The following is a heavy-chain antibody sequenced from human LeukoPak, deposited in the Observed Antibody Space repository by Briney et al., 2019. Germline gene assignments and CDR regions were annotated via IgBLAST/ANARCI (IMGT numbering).Heavy chain of an antibody. D-gene: IGHD4-17*01. Sequence: SETLSLTCAVSGYSISSGYYWGWIRQPPGKGLEWIGSIYHSGSTYCNPSLKSRVTISVDTSKNQFSLKLSSVTAADTAVYYCARHVYHPVTTVWAFDIWGQGTMVTVSS. CDR2: IYHSGST. CDR3: ARHVYHPVTTVWAFDI. CDR1: GYSISSGYY. V-gene: IGHV4-38-2*01. J-gene: IGHJ3*02.